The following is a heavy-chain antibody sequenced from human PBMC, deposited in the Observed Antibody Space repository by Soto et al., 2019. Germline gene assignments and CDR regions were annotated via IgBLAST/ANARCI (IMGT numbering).Heavy chain of an antibody. D-gene: IGHD3-10*01. CDR2: IYYSGST. Sequence: SETLSLTCTVSGGSISSGDYYWSWIRQPPGKGLEWIGYIYYSGSTYYNPSLKSRVTISVDTSKNQFSLKLSSVTAADTAVYYCARGNVVPVGGMDVWGQGNTVTFSS. CDR3: ARGNVVPVGGMDV. V-gene: IGHV4-30-4*01. CDR1: GGSISSGDYY. J-gene: IGHJ6*02.